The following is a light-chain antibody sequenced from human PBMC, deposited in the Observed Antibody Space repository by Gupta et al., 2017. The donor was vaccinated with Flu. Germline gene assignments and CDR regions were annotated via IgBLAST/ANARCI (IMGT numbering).Light chain of an antibody. Sequence: TLSLSPGERVTFSFRASQSVNLNYLAWFQQKSGQPPRLLIYAASSRATGVPDRFSGSGSGTDFTLTISRREPEDFAVYYCQQDGSTRGYTFGQGTRLEIK. CDR1: QSVNLNY. CDR2: AAS. J-gene: IGKJ2*01. CDR3: QQDGSTRGYT. V-gene: IGKV3-20*01.